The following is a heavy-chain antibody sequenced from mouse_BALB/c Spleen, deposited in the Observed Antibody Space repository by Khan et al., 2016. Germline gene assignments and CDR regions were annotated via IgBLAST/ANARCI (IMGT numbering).Heavy chain of an antibody. Sequence: EVQLQESGPGLVKPSRSLSLTCTVTGYSITSGYGWNWIRQFPGNKLEWMGYISYSGSTNYNPSLKTRTSITPDTSMNQFFLQLNSGTTEDTATYSCARTARINYWGQGTTLTVSS. D-gene: IGHD1-2*01. CDR3: ARTARINY. CDR2: ISYSGST. V-gene: IGHV3-2*02. J-gene: IGHJ2*01. CDR1: GYSITSGYG.